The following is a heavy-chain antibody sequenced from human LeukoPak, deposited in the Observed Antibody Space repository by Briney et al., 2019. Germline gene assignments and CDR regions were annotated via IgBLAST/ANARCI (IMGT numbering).Heavy chain of an antibody. J-gene: IGHJ6*02. Sequence: PGRSLRLSCAASGFTFSSYGMHWVRQAPGKGLEWVAVIWHDGSNKYYADSVKGRFTISRDNSKNTLYLQMNSLRAEDTAVYYCARDAFLCSGGSCYFYYYYYGMDVWGQGTTVTVSS. CDR2: IWHDGSNK. D-gene: IGHD2-15*01. V-gene: IGHV3-30*19. CDR1: GFTFSSYG. CDR3: ARDAFLCSGGSCYFYYYYYGMDV.